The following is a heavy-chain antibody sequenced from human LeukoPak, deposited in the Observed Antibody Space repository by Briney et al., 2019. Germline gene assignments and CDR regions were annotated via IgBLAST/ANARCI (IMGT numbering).Heavy chain of an antibody. D-gene: IGHD1-1*01. J-gene: IGHJ6*02. CDR3: ARVPRTTGMVRGYYYYGMDV. Sequence: GGSLRLSCAASEFTFSHYWMHWVRQAPGKGLEWVSSISSSSSYIYYADSVKGRFTISRDNAKNSLYLQMNSLRAEDTAVYYCARVPRTTGMVRGYYYYGMDVWGQGTTVTVSS. V-gene: IGHV3-21*01. CDR2: ISSSSSYI. CDR1: EFTFSHYW.